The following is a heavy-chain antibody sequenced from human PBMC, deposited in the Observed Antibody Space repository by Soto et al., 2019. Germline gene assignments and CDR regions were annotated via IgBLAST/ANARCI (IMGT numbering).Heavy chain of an antibody. Sequence: SETLSLTCTVSGGSISRGGYYWSWIRQPPGKGLEWIGYIYYSGSTNYNPSLKSRVTISVDTSKNQFSLKLSSVTAADTAVYYCARDKYSESYYYYYGMDVWGQGTTLTVSS. J-gene: IGHJ6*02. CDR2: IYYSGST. CDR3: ARDKYSESYYYYYGMDV. CDR1: GGSISRGGYY. V-gene: IGHV4-61*08. D-gene: IGHD3-16*01.